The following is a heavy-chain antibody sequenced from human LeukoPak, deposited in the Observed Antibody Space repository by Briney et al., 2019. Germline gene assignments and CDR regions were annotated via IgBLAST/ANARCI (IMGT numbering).Heavy chain of an antibody. D-gene: IGHD3-22*01. Sequence: GGSLRLSCAASGFTFSSYEMNWVRQAPGKGLEWVSYISSSGSTIYYADSVKGRFTISRDNSKNTLYLQMNSLRAEDTAVYYCAKNYDSSGYGLDYWGQGTLVTVSS. V-gene: IGHV3-48*03. J-gene: IGHJ4*02. CDR3: AKNYDSSGYGLDY. CDR2: ISSSGSTI. CDR1: GFTFSSYE.